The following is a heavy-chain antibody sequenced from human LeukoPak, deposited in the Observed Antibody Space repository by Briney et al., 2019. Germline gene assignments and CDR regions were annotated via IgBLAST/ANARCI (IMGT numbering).Heavy chain of an antibody. CDR3: ARGGGGNWYVDN. V-gene: IGHV1-2*02. J-gene: IGHJ4*02. D-gene: IGHD1-1*01. Sequence: ASVTVSCKASGYSFTIYYLHWLRQAPGQGLEWMGWINPDTGGTFYAQKFKGRVTMTTDTSTSTAYMELRSLTSDDTAVSYCARGGGGNWYVDNWGQGTLVTVSS. CDR2: INPDTGGT. CDR1: GYSFTIYY.